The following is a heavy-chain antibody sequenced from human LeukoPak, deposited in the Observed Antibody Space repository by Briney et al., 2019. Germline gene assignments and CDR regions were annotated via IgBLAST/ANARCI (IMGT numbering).Heavy chain of an antibody. CDR1: GFTFSSYA. V-gene: IGHV3-30-3*01. CDR2: ISYDGSNK. Sequence: GGSLRLSCAASGFTFSSYAMNWVRQAPGKGLEWVAVISYDGSNKYYADSVKGRFTFSRDNSKNTLYLQMNSLRDEDTAVYYCAKDLPDYATVGPSAFDIWGQGTMVTVSS. D-gene: IGHD2-2*01. CDR3: AKDLPDYATVGPSAFDI. J-gene: IGHJ3*02.